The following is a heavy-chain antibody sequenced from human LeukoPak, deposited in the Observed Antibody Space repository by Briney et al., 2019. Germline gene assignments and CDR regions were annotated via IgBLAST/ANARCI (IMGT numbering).Heavy chain of an antibody. Sequence: PSETLSLTCTVSGYSISSGNYWGWIRQPPGKGLEWIGSIYYSGSTYYNPSLKSRVTISVDTSKNQFSLKLSSVTAADTAVYYCARAWNYYYYYMDVWGKGPRSPSP. CDR3: ARAWNYYYYYMDV. V-gene: IGHV4-38-2*02. J-gene: IGHJ6*03. CDR2: IYYSGST. CDR1: GYSISSGNY. D-gene: IGHD1-1*01.